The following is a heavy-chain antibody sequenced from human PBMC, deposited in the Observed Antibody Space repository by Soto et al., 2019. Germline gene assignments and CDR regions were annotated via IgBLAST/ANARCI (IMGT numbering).Heavy chain of an antibody. CDR1: GGSISSYY. J-gene: IGHJ6*03. CDR2: IYYSGST. V-gene: IGHV4-59*01. Sequence: SETLSLTCTVSGGSISSYYWSWIRQPPGKGLEWIGYIYYSGSTNYNPSLKSRVTISVDTSKNQFSLKLSSVTAADTAVYYCASLTGRTSHTGHYYYYMDVWGKGTTVTVSS. D-gene: IGHD2-2*01. CDR3: ASLTGRTSHTGHYYYYMDV.